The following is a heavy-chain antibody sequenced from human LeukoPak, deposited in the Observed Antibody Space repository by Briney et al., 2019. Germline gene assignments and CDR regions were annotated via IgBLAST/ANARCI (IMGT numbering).Heavy chain of an antibody. V-gene: IGHV3-23*01. D-gene: IGHD6-13*01. CDR3: AKEHMAAAVYYFDY. CDR2: INPSSGST. CDR1: GFTFSSYA. J-gene: IGHJ4*02. Sequence: GGSLRLSCAASGFTFSSYAMSWVRQAPGKGLEWASSINPSSGSTYYADSVKGRFTISGDNSKNTLYLQMNSLRAEDTAVYYCAKEHMAAAVYYFDYWGQGTLVTVSS.